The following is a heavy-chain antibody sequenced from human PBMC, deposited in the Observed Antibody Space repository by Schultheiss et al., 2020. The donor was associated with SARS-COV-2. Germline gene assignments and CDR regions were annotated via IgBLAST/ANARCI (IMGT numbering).Heavy chain of an antibody. J-gene: IGHJ4*02. D-gene: IGHD3-16*01. CDR3: AREGDSNYFDY. V-gene: IGHV1-18*01. Sequence: ASVKVSFKASGYTFTSYGISWVRQAPGQGLEWMGWINPNSGGTNYAQKFQGRVTMTRDTSTSTVYMELSSLRSEDTAVYYCAREGDSNYFDYWGQGTLVTVSS. CDR1: GYTFTSYG. CDR2: INPNSGGT.